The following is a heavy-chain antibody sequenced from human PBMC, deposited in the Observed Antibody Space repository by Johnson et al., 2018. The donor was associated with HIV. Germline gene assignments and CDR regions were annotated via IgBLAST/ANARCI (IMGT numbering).Heavy chain of an antibody. Sequence: VLLVESGGGLIQPGGSLRLSCAASGFTVSSNYMSWVRQAPGKGLEWVSLIHSGGTTFYADSVRGRFTISRDSSKNTLYPQMKSLRVEDTAVYYCARSPETGDRLWRAFDIWGQGTMVTVSS. CDR3: ARSPETGDRLWRAFDI. CDR2: IHSGGTT. CDR1: GFTVSSNY. D-gene: IGHD4-17*01. V-gene: IGHV3-53*01. J-gene: IGHJ3*02.